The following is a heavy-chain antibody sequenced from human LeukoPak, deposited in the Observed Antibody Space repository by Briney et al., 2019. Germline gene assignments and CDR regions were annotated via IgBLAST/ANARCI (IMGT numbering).Heavy chain of an antibody. Sequence: GGSLRLSCAASGFTFSSYWMHWVRQAPGKGLVWVSRINSDGSSTSYADSVKGRFTISRDNAKNTLYLQMNSLRAEDTAVYYCARASTYYYDSSGLYYGMDVWGRGTTVTVSS. CDR1: GFTFSSYW. CDR3: ARASTYYYDSSGLYYGMDV. V-gene: IGHV3-74*01. CDR2: INSDGSST. J-gene: IGHJ6*02. D-gene: IGHD3-22*01.